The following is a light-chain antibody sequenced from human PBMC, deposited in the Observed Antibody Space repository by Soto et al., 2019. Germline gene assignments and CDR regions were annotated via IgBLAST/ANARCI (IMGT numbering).Light chain of an antibody. V-gene: IGLV2-8*01. Sequence: QSALTQPPCASGSPGQSVTISCTGTSSDVGGYNYVSWYQQHPGKAPKVMIYEVSKRPSGVPDRFSGSKSGNTASLTVSGLQAEDEADYFCSSYAGSNIVVFGGGTKLTVL. J-gene: IGLJ2*01. CDR2: EVS. CDR1: SSDVGGYNY. CDR3: SSYAGSNIVV.